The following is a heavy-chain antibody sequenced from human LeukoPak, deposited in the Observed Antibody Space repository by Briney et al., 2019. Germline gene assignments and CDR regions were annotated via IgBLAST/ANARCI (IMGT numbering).Heavy chain of an antibody. CDR3: ARESFAARWD. J-gene: IGHJ4*02. CDR1: GFTFSAYN. D-gene: IGHD6-6*01. CDR2: ITTSSSYM. Sequence: GGSLRLSCAASGFTFSAYNMNWVRRTPGKGLEWVSSITTSSSYMFYADSVRGRFTISRDNAKNSLYLQMNSLTAEDTAVYYCARESFAARWDWGQGTLVTVSS. V-gene: IGHV3-21*01.